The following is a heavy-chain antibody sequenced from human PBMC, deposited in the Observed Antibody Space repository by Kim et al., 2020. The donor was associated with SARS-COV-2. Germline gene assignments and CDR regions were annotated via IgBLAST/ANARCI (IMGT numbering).Heavy chain of an antibody. Sequence: SETLSLTCTVSGVSITGHYWSWIRQSPGKGLEWIGNIIYSGNTFYNPSLKSRLSLSADTSNNQVSLRLTSVTAADTAVYYFARVGSDPGTQLRPLNY. CDR2: IIYSGNT. CDR1: GVSITGHY. J-gene: IGHJ4*01. V-gene: IGHV4-59*08. CDR3: ARVGSDPGTQLRPLNY. D-gene: IGHD2-21*01.